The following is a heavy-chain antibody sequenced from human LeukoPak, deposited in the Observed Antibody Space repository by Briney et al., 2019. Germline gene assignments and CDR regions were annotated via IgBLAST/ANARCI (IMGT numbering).Heavy chain of an antibody. J-gene: IGHJ4*02. V-gene: IGHV3-23*01. D-gene: IGHD6-19*01. CDR2: ISGSGGST. CDR3: AKGGKQWLGKYYFDY. CDR1: GFTFSSYA. Sequence: PGGSLRLSCAASGFTFSSYAMSWVRQAPGKGLEWVSAISGSGGSTYYADSVKGRFTISRDNSKNTLYLQMNSLRAEDTAVYYCAKGGKQWLGKYYFDYWGQGTLVTVSS.